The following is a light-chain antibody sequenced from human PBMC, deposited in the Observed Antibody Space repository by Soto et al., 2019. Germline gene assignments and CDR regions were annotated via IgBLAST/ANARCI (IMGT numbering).Light chain of an antibody. CDR1: HSSGNF. CDR2: YIS. Sequence: EIVMTQSPATLSVSPGETASLSCRAIHSSGNFLAFYQKKPGQAPRLLIYYISTRATGIPARFSGSGSGTEFTLTINSLQSEDSAVYYCQQHNQWPITFGQGTLLEIK. CDR3: QQHNQWPIT. J-gene: IGKJ5*01. V-gene: IGKV3D-15*01.